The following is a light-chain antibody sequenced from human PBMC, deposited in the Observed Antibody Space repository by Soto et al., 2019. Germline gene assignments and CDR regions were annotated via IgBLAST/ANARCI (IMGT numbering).Light chain of an antibody. CDR3: AAWDDSTKSHV. CDR2: YDD. V-gene: IGLV1-36*01. J-gene: IGLJ7*01. CDR1: TSNIGTNS. Sequence: QSVLTQPPSASGTPGQTVTISCSGGTSNIGTNSIAWYQQFPGKAPKLLIYYDDLLASGVSARFSGSKSGTSASLAISGLQSEDEADYYCAAWDDSTKSHVFGTGTQLTVL.